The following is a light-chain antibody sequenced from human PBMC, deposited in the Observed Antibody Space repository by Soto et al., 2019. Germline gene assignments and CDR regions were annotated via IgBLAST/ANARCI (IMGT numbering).Light chain of an antibody. CDR1: QSVATY. CDR2: DAF. CDR3: QQRIKWPIT. V-gene: IGKV3-11*01. Sequence: EIVLTQSPDTLSLSPVEGATLSCMASQSVATYVAWYQQKPGQAPRLLIYDAFNRATGTPARFSGSGSGTDFTLTISSLEPADSAVYYCQQRIKWPITFGQGTRLEIK. J-gene: IGKJ5*01.